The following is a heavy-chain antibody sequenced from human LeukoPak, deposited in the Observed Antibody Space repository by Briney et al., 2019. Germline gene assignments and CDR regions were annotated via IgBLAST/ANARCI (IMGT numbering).Heavy chain of an antibody. J-gene: IGHJ4*02. V-gene: IGHV3-23*01. CDR3: AKDPEGGSYYPSQIQANYFDY. CDR1: GFTFSSYA. CDR2: ISGSGGST. Sequence: PGGSLRLSCAASGFTFSSYAMSWVRQAPGKGLEWVSAISGSGGSTYYEDSVKGRFTIYRDNAKNRVYLQMNSLRAEDRAVYYSAKDPEGGSYYPSQIQANYFDYWGQGTLITVSS. D-gene: IGHD1-26*01.